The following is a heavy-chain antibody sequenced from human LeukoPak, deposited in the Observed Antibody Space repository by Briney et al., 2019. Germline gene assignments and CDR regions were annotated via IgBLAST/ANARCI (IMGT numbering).Heavy chain of an antibody. D-gene: IGHD3-22*01. V-gene: IGHV3-7*01. CDR3: ASSYFDNSLHAYDI. J-gene: IGHJ3*02. CDR1: GFTFSSYW. Sequence: GGSLRLSCAASGFTFSSYWMDWVRQAPGRGLEWVANIKQDGSEMYYVDSVKGRFTISRDNTKNSLFLHMSSLRAEDTAVYFCASSYFDNSLHAYDIWGQGTMVTVSS. CDR2: IKQDGSEM.